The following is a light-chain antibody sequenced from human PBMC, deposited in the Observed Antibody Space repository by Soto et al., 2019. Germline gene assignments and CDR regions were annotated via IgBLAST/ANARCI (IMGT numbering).Light chain of an antibody. CDR2: SNN. Sequence: QSVLTQPPSASGTPGQRVTISCSGSSSNIGSNYVYWYQQLPGTAPKLLIYSNNQRPSGVPDRFSGSKFGTSASLAISGLRSEDEADYYCPASDDSLSGYVFGTGTKVTV. J-gene: IGLJ1*01. CDR3: PASDDSLSGYV. V-gene: IGLV1-47*02. CDR1: SSNIGSNY.